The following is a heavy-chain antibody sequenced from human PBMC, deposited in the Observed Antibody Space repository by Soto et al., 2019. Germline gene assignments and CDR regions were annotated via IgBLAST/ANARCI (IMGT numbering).Heavy chain of an antibody. CDR1: GYTFTSYA. J-gene: IGHJ4*02. D-gene: IGHD3-10*01. CDR3: AGEPVRGGSPRPEIYYFDY. CDR2: INAGNGNT. V-gene: IGHV1-3*01. Sequence: QVQLVQSGAEVKKPGASVKVSCKASGYTFTSYAMHWVRQAPGQRLEWMGWINAGNGNTKYTQKFQGRVTITRDTSASTAYMELSSVRSEDTAEYYGAGEPVRGGSPRPEIYYFDYWGQGTLVTVSS.